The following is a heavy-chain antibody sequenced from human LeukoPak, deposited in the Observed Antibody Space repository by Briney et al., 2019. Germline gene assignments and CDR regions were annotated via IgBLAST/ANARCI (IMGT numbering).Heavy chain of an antibody. CDR2: IYPGDSDT. J-gene: IGHJ4*02. CDR1: GYSFTSYW. Sequence: GESLEISCKGSGYSFTSYWIGWVRQMPGKGLEWMGIIYPGDSDTRYSPSFQGQVTISADKSISTAYLRWSSLKASDTAMYYCARLSPFCRIKGDGTCYSDYWGQGTLVTVSS. CDR3: ARLSPFCRIKGDGTCYSDY. D-gene: IGHD2-15*01. V-gene: IGHV5-51*01.